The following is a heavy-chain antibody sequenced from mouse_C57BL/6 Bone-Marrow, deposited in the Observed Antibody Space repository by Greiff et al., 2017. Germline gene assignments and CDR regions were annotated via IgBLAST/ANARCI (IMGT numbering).Heavy chain of an antibody. CDR1: GFTFSDYY. Sequence: LVESGGGLVQPGGSLNLSCAASGFTFSDYYMYWVRQTPEKRLEWVAYISNGGGSTYYPDTVKGRFTISRDNAKNTLYLQMSRLKSEDTAMYYCAREGTLYYFDYWGQGTTLTVSS. CDR2: ISNGGGST. CDR3: AREGTLYYFDY. J-gene: IGHJ2*01. V-gene: IGHV5-12*01.